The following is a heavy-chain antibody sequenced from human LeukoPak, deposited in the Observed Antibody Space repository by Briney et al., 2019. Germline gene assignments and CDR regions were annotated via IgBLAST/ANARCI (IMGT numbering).Heavy chain of an antibody. Sequence: GRSLRLSCATSGFTFSSYGMHWVRQAPGKGLEWVAGIWYDGSNKYYADSVKGRFTISRDNSKNTLYLQMNSLRAEDTAVYYCARDFGYYDSSGYLPDYWGQGTLVTVSS. V-gene: IGHV3-33*01. D-gene: IGHD3-22*01. CDR1: GFTFSSYG. CDR2: IWYDGSNK. CDR3: ARDFGYYDSSGYLPDY. J-gene: IGHJ4*02.